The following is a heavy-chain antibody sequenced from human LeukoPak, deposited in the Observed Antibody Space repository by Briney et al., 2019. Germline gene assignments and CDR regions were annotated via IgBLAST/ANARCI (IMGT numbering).Heavy chain of an antibody. CDR2: ISSSSSYI. CDR1: GFTFSSYA. CDR3: ARVWTGTTSDY. Sequence: GGSLRLSCAASGFTFSSYAMSWVRQAPGKGLEWVSSISSSSSYIYYADSVKGRFTISRDNAKNSLYLQMNSLRAEDTAVYYCARVWTGTTSDYWGQGTLVTVSS. D-gene: IGHD1-7*01. J-gene: IGHJ4*02. V-gene: IGHV3-21*01.